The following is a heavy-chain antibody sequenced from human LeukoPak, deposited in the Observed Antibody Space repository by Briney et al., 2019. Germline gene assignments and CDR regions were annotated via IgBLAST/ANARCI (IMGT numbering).Heavy chain of an antibody. Sequence: SVKVSCKASGGTFSSYAISWVRQAPGQGLEWMGRIIPTLEIANYAQKFQGRITITADKSTRTAYMELRSLRSDDTALYYCARDAADTVRGGDYWGQGTLVTVSS. J-gene: IGHJ4*02. CDR1: GGTFSSYA. CDR2: IIPTLEIA. CDR3: ARDAADTVRGGDY. V-gene: IGHV1-69*04. D-gene: IGHD5-18*01.